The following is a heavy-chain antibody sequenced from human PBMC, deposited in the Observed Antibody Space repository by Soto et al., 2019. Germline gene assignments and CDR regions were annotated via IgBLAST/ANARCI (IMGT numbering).Heavy chain of an antibody. D-gene: IGHD3-10*01. V-gene: IGHV3-23*01. CDR2: VTGSGGTT. J-gene: IGHJ4*02. CDR1: GFTFSSYA. Sequence: GGSLRLSCAASGFTFSSYAMSWVRQAPGRGLEWVSAVTGSGGTTYYADSVKGRLTISRDNSKNTLYLLMNSLRAEDTAVYYCAKGIYGYYFDYWGQGTLVTVSS. CDR3: AKGIYGYYFDY.